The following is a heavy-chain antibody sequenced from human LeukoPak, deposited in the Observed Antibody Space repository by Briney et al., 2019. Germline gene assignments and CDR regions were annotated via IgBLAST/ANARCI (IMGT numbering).Heavy chain of an antibody. D-gene: IGHD3-22*01. V-gene: IGHV4-59*01. J-gene: IGHJ2*01. CDR2: IYYSGST. Sequence: SETLSLTCTVSGVSISSYYWSWLRQPPGKGLEWVGYIYYSGSTNYNPSLKSRVTISVDTSKNQFSLKLSSVTAADTAVYYCATTNYYDSSGYYYDWYFDLWGRGTLVTVSS. CDR3: ATTNYYDSSGYYYDWYFDL. CDR1: GVSISSYY.